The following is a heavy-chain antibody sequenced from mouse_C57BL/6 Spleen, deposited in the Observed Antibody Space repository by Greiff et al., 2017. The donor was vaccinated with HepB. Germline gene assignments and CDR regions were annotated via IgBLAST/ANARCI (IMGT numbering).Heavy chain of an antibody. CDR1: GFTFSDYG. CDR2: ISSGSSTI. CDR3: ASHGPVYFDY. J-gene: IGHJ2*01. D-gene: IGHD1-1*01. V-gene: IGHV5-17*01. Sequence: EVKLVESGGGLVKPGGSLKLSCAASGFTFSDYGMHWVRQAPEKGLEWVAYISSGSSTIYYADTVKGRFTISRDNAKNTLFLQMTSLRSEDTAMYYCASHGPVYFDYWGQGTTLTVSS.